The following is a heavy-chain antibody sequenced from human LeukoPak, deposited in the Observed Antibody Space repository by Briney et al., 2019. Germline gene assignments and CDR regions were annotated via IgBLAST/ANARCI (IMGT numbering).Heavy chain of an antibody. D-gene: IGHD2/OR15-2a*01. V-gene: IGHV4-59*01. CDR1: GGSISSYY. CDR2: IYYSGST. Sequence: PETLSLTCTVSGGSISSYYWSWIRQPPGKGLEWIGYIYYSGSTNYNPSLKSRITISVDTSKNQFSLKLSSVTAADTAVYYCARVRPFILLSYWGQGTLATVS. J-gene: IGHJ4*02. CDR3: ARVRPFILLSY.